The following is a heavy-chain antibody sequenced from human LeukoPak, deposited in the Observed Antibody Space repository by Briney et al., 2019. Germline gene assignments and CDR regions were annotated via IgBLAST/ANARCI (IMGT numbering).Heavy chain of an antibody. CDR2: IYYSGST. D-gene: IGHD2-15*01. Sequence: SQTLSLTCTVSGGSISSGDYYWSWIRQPPGKGLEWIGYIYYSGSTYYNPSLKSRVTISVDTSKNQFSLKLSSVTAADTAVYYCARDPKGVVAARFDYWGQGTLVTVSS. CDR1: GGSISSGDYY. V-gene: IGHV4-30-4*08. J-gene: IGHJ4*02. CDR3: ARDPKGVVAARFDY.